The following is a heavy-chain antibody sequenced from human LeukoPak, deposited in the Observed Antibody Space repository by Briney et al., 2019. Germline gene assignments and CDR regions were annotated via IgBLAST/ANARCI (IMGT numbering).Heavy chain of an antibody. D-gene: IGHD6-19*01. J-gene: IGHJ4*02. Sequence: PSETLSLTCAVYGGSFSGYYWSWIRQPPGKGLEWIGEINHSGSTNYNPSLKSRVTISVDTSKNQFSLKLSSVTAADTAVYYCARSIAEAGTGDYWGQGTLVTVSS. V-gene: IGHV4-34*01. CDR2: INHSGST. CDR3: ARSIAEAGTGDY. CDR1: GGSFSGYY.